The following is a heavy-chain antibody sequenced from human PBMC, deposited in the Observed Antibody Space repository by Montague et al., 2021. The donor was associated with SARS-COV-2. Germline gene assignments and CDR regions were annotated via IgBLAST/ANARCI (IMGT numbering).Heavy chain of an antibody. V-gene: IGHV4-59*01. D-gene: IGHD3-3*01. CDR2: IYYSGST. CDR3: ASQVPDFWSGIDC. J-gene: IGHJ4*02. CDR1: GGSISSYY. Sequence: SETLSLTCTVSGGSISSYYWSWIRQPPGKGLEWIGYIYYSGSTNYNPSLKSRVTIPVDTSKNQFSPKLSSVTAADTAVYYCASQVPDFWSGIDCWGQGTLVTVSS.